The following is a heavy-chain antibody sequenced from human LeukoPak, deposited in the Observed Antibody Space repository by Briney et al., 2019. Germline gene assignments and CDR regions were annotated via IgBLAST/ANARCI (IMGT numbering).Heavy chain of an antibody. J-gene: IGHJ6*03. CDR3: AKSGRGDYDNYYFYVDV. Sequence: GGSLRLSCAASGFTFSNYNMNWVRQAPGKGLEWVSSISSSSSSINYADSLKGRFTISRDNSKITLYLQMNSPRAEDTAVYYCAKSGRGDYDNYYFYVDVWGKGTTVTVSS. D-gene: IGHD3-9*01. CDR1: GFTFSNYN. CDR2: ISSSSSSI. V-gene: IGHV3-21*04.